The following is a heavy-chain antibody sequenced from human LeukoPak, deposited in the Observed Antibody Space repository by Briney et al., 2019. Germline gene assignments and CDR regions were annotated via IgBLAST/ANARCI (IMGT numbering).Heavy chain of an antibody. V-gene: IGHV3-48*03. J-gene: IGHJ5*02. D-gene: IGHD5-18*01. CDR2: ITSSGSTI. CDR1: GFTFSAYD. Sequence: GGSLRLSCAASGFTFSAYDMNWVRQAPGKGLEWVSHITSSGSTIYYADSVKGRFTISRDNAKNSLYLQMNSLRAEDTAVYYCARDATWIQLSCFDPWGQGTLVTVSS. CDR3: ARDATWIQLSCFDP.